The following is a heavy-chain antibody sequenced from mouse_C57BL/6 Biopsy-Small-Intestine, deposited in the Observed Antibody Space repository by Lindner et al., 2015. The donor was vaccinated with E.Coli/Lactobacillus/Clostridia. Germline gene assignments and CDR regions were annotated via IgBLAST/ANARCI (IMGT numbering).Heavy chain of an antibody. J-gene: IGHJ1*03. CDR2: IYPYNGVS. V-gene: IGHV1-31*01. Sequence: VQLQESGPELVKPGASVKMSCKASGYTFTDYNMHWVKQSHGNILDWIGYIYPYNGVSSYNQKFKGKATLTVDKSSSTAYMELRSLTSEDSAVYCCARGYYGNYGGYFDVWGTGTTVTVSS. D-gene: IGHD2-1*01. CDR3: ARGYYGNYGGYFDV. CDR1: GYTFTDYN.